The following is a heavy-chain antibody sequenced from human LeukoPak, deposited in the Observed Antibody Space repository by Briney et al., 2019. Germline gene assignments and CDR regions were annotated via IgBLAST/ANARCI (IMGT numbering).Heavy chain of an antibody. CDR3: ATDYYDSSGYYYPFDY. CDR1: GYSISSGYY. J-gene: IGHJ4*02. V-gene: IGHV4-38-2*02. Sequence: SETLSLTCAVSGYSISSGYYWGWIRQPPGTGLEWIGSIYYSGSTYYNPSLKSRVTISVDTSKNQFSLKLSSVTAADTAVYYCATDYYDSSGYYYPFDYWGQGTLVTVSS. CDR2: IYYSGST. D-gene: IGHD3-22*01.